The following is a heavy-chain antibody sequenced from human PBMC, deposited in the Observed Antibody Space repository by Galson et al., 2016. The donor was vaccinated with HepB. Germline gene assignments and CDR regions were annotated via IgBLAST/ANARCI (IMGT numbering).Heavy chain of an antibody. Sequence: SLRLSCAASGFTFSDYWMTWVRQAPGKGLECVANINLDGIEKNYVDSVRGRFTISRDNAKKSVYLQMNSLRVEDTALYYCAREGYCSGVGCRGRYWFDVWGQGTPVTVSS. V-gene: IGHV3-7*01. CDR3: AREGYCSGVGCRGRYWFDV. CDR1: GFTFSDYW. D-gene: IGHD2-15*01. CDR2: INLDGIEK. J-gene: IGHJ5*02.